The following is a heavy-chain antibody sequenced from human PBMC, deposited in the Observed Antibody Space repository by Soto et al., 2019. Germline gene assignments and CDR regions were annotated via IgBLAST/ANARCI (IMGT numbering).Heavy chain of an antibody. J-gene: IGHJ4*02. CDR2: IYSGGST. CDR3: AGGVYHSSGYPDHFDY. D-gene: IGHD3-22*01. V-gene: IGHV3-53*01. CDR1: GFTVSSNY. Sequence: GGSLRLSCAASGFTVSSNYMSWVRQAPGKGLEWVSVIYSGGSTYYADSVKGRFTISRDNSKNTLYLQMNSLRAEDTAVYYCAGGVYHSSGYPDHFDYWGQGTLVTVYS.